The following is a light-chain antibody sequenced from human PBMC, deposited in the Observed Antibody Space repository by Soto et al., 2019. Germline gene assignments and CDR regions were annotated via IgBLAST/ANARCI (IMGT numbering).Light chain of an antibody. CDR1: STDVGGYNY. J-gene: IGLJ2*01. Sequence: QSALTQPPSASGSPGQSVTISCTGTSTDVGGYNYVSWYQQHPGKAPKLMVFEVSRRPSGVPDRFSGSKFGNTASLTVSGLQAADEADYYCASYGGNNNVLFGGGTKLTVL. CDR3: ASYGGNNNVL. CDR2: EVS. V-gene: IGLV2-8*01.